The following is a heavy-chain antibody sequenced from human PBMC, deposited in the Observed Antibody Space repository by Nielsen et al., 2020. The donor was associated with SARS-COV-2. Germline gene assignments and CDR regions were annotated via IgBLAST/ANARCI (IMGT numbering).Heavy chain of an antibody. CDR3: ARDRYDILTSAKSRRFDP. J-gene: IGHJ5*02. CDR1: GGSISSGGYY. Sequence: LRLSCTVSGGSISSGGYYWSWIRQHPGKGLEWIGYIYYSGSTYYNPSLKSRVTISVDTSKNQFSLKLSSVTAADTAVYYCARDRYDILTSAKSRRFDPWGQGTLVTVSS. D-gene: IGHD3-9*01. CDR2: IYYSGST. V-gene: IGHV4-31*03.